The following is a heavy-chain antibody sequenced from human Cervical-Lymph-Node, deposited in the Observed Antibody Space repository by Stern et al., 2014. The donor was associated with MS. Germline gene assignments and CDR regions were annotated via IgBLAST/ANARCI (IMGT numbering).Heavy chain of an antibody. CDR2: MSGSGRYI. V-gene: IGHV3-21*01. CDR1: GFMFRVYT. CDR3: ASDVATGY. Sequence: VQLVESGGGLVKPGGSLTLSCTASGFMFRVYTMVWVRQAPGKGLDWVSSMSGSGRYIFYADSVKGRFTISRDNANNTLNLQMSSLRVEDTAVYYCASDVATGYWGQGTLVTVSS. J-gene: IGHJ4*02. D-gene: IGHD5-12*01.